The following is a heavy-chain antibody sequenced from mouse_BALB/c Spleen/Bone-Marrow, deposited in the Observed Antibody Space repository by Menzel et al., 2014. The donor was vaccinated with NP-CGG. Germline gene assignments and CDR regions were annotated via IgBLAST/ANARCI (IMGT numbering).Heavy chain of an antibody. CDR1: GYSFTSYW. J-gene: IGHJ3*01. V-gene: IGHV1-74*04. CDR2: IHPSGSET. CDR3: ARSRGEGY. Sequence: SGAELARPGASVKLSCKASGYSFTSYWMNWVKQRPGQGLEWIGMIHPSGSETRLNQNFKDKATLAVDKSSSTAYMQLSSPTSEDSAVYYCARSRGEGYWGQGTLVTVSA.